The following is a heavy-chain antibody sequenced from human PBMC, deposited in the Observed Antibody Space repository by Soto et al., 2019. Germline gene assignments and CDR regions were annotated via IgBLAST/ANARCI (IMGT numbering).Heavy chain of an antibody. J-gene: IGHJ4*02. CDR1: GCTFSSST. CDR2: IIPILGIA. CDR3: ARGPFHYYDSSGPYFDY. D-gene: IGHD3-22*01. V-gene: IGHV1-69*02. Sequence: SVKVSCKASGCTFSSSTISWVRLAPGQGLEWMGRIIPILGIANYAQKFQGWVTMTRDTSISTAYMELSRLRSDDTAVYYCARGPFHYYDSSGPYFDYWGQGTLVTVSS.